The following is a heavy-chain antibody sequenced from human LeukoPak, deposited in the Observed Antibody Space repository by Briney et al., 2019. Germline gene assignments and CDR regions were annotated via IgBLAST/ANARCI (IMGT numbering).Heavy chain of an antibody. CDR1: AFTLSSYW. V-gene: IGHV3-74*01. J-gene: IGHJ3*02. CDR2: IDPDGSTT. D-gene: IGHD3-16*01. CDR3: AKDLGSGLPPDGFDI. Sequence: GGSLRLSCAASAFTLSSYWMHWVRQAPGEGLVWVSRIDPDGSTTNYADSVKGRFTMSRDNSKSTLSLQMNSLRPDDTAVYYCAKDLGSGLPPDGFDIWGQGTLVTVSS.